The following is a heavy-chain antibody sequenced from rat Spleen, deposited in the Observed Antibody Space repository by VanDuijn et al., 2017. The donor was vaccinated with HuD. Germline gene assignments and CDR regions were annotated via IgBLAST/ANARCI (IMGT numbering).Heavy chain of an antibody. D-gene: IGHD1-2*01. V-gene: IGHV5-29*01. J-gene: IGHJ3*01. Sequence: EVQLVESDGGLVQPGRSLKLSCVVSGFTSSDYDMTWVRQAPTKGLEWVATISYDGSNTHYRDSVKGRITISRENAKRTLFLQMDSLRSEDTATYYCTSHASYSTYSPFVYWGQGTLVTVSS. CDR1: GFTSSDYD. CDR3: TSHASYSTYSPFVY. CDR2: ISYDGSNT.